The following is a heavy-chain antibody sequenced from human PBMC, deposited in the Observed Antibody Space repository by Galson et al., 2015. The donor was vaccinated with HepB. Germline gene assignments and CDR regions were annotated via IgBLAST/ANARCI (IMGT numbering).Heavy chain of an antibody. CDR3: ARGGPGHTLDY. J-gene: IGHJ4*02. D-gene: IGHD2/OR15-2a*01. Sequence: SLRLSCAASGFTFSSYPMNWVRQAPGKGLEWVSYISSSSSTIYYADSVKGRFTISRDNAKNSLYLQMNSLRAEDTAGYYCARGGPGHTLDYWGQGTLVTVSS. CDR2: ISSSSSTI. V-gene: IGHV3-48*04. CDR1: GFTFSSYP.